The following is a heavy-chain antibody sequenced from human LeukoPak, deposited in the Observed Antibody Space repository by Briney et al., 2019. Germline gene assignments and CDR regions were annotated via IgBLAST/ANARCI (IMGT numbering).Heavy chain of an antibody. J-gene: IGHJ4*02. D-gene: IGHD3-10*01. CDR1: GGSISSYY. Sequence: RPSETLSLTCTVSGGSISSYYWSWIRQPAGKGLEWIGRIYTSGSTNYNPSLKSRVTMSVDTSKNQFSLKLSSVTAADTAVYCCAREEDYYGSGSPLDYWGQGTLVTVSS. CDR2: IYTSGST. CDR3: AREEDYYGSGSPLDY. V-gene: IGHV4-4*07.